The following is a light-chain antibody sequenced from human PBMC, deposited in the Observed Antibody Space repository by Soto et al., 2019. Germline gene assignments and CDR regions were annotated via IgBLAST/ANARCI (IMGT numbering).Light chain of an antibody. J-gene: IGKJ1*01. V-gene: IGKV1-17*01. Sequence: EIQSTQSPSALSGFVGHGVTITFSSSQGIRTDLVWYQQKPGKAPKRLIYAASSLQSGVPSRFSGSGSGTEFTLTISSLQTEDFATYYCMQHYSFPHTFGKGTKVDIK. CDR1: QGIRTD. CDR3: MQHYSFPHT. CDR2: AAS.